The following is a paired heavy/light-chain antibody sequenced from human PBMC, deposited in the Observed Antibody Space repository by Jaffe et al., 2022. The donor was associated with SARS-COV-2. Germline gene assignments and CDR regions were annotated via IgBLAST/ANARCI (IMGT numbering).Heavy chain of an antibody. D-gene: IGHD3-10*01. V-gene: IGHV3-9*01. CDR1: GFTFGDYA. Sequence: EVQLVESGGGLVQPGRSLRLSCAASGFTFGDYAMHWVRQAPGKGLEWVSGINWRSGGIGYADSVKGRFTISRDNAKNSLYLQMNSLRAEDTALYYCAKAAPPPTYYYGSGIYWYFDFWGRGTLVTVSS. J-gene: IGHJ2*01. CDR3: AKAAPPPTYYYGSGIYWYFDF. CDR2: INWRSGGI.
Light chain of an antibody. CDR2: SNN. CDR3: AAWDDSLNGWV. CDR1: SSNIGSKG. V-gene: IGLV1-44*01. J-gene: IGLJ3*02. Sequence: QSVLTQPPSASGTPGQRVTISCSGSSSNIGSKGVNWYQQVPGTAPTPLIYSNNQRPSGVPDRFSGSKSGTSASLAISGLQSEDEADYYCAAWDDSLNGWVFGGGTKLTVL.